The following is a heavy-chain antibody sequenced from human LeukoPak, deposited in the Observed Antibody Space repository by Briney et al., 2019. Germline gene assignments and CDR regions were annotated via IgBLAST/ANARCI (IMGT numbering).Heavy chain of an antibody. V-gene: IGHV3-11*01. CDR2: INTRGKTI. CDR3: AAGYHNYIFDF. Sequence: GGSLRLSCAASGFTFSDFYMSWIRQAPGKGLEWVSYINTRGKTIYYADSVKGRFTISRDNAKNSLYLQMNSQRAEDTAVYYCAAGYHNYIFDFWGQGTLVTVSS. J-gene: IGHJ4*02. CDR1: GFTFSDFY. D-gene: IGHD4-11*01.